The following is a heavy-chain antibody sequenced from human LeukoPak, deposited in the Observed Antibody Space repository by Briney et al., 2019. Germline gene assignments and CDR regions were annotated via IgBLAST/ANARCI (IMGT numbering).Heavy chain of an antibody. CDR1: GYTFTDYY. J-gene: IGHJ4*02. V-gene: IGHV1-2*02. D-gene: IGHD2-15*01. CDR3: ARDRYRGFGGSWDFEY. Sequence: GASVKVSCKASGYTFTDYYMHWVRQAPVQGLEWMGWINLNSGDTNYAQKFQGRVTMTRDTSITTAYMELSSLTSDDDTAVYYCARDRYRGFGGSWDFEYWGQGTLVTVSS. CDR2: INLNSGDT.